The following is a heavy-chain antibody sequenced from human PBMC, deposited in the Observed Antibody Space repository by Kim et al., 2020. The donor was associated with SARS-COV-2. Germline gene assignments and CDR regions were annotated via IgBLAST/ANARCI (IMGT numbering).Heavy chain of an antibody. CDR3: ASGDHNSSSDFDY. D-gene: IGHD6-13*01. J-gene: IGHJ4*02. Sequence: NPSLKGRVTISVDTSKNQFSQKLSYVTAEDTALDYCASGDHNSSSDFDYWGQGTLVTVSS. V-gene: IGHV4-59*09.